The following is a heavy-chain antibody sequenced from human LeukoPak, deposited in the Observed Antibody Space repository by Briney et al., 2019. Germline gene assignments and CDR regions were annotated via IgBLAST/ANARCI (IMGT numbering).Heavy chain of an antibody. D-gene: IGHD3-22*01. CDR2: IWYDGSNK. Sequence: PGGSLRLSCAASGFTFSSYGMHWVRQAPGKGLEWVAVIWYDGSNKYYADSVKGRFTISRDNSKNTLYLQMNSLRAEDTAVYYCARVGDSSGYYYFDYWGRGTLVTVSS. V-gene: IGHV3-33*08. J-gene: IGHJ4*02. CDR1: GFTFSSYG. CDR3: ARVGDSSGYYYFDY.